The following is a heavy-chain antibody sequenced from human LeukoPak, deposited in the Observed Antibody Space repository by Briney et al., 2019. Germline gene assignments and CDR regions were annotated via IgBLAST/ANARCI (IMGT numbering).Heavy chain of an antibody. V-gene: IGHV3-30*04. J-gene: IGHJ4*02. D-gene: IGHD2-2*01. CDR2: ISYDGSNK. CDR3: ARGDCSSTSCYLREPEPDY. CDR1: GFTFSSYA. Sequence: GSLRLSCAASGFTFSSYAMHWVRQAPGKGLEWVAVISYDGSNKYYADSVKGRFTISRDNSKNTLYLQMNSLRAEDTAVYYCARGDCSSTSCYLREPEPDYWGQGTLVTVSS.